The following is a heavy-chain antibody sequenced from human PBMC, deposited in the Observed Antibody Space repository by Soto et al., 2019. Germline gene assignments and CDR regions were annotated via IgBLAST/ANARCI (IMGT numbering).Heavy chain of an antibody. V-gene: IGHV1-69*12. CDR1: GGTFSSYA. CDR2: IIPIFGTA. D-gene: IGHD2-21*02. Sequence: QVQLVQSGAEVKKPGSSVKVSCKASGGTFSSYAISWVRQAPGQGLEWMGGIIPIFGTANYAQKFQGRVTITADESTSTAYMELSSLRSEDTAVYYCASTPRYCGGDFYPPGFDYWGQGTLVTVSS. CDR3: ASTPRYCGGDFYPPGFDY. J-gene: IGHJ4*02.